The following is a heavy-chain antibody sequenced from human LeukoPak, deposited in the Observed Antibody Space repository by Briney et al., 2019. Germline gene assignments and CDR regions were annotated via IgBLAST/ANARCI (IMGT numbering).Heavy chain of an antibody. V-gene: IGHV1-46*01. CDR2: INPSGGST. J-gene: IGHJ4*02. CDR1: GYTFTSYY. D-gene: IGHD5-18*01. Sequence: ASVKVSCKASGYTFTSYYMHWVRQAPGQGLEWMGIINPSGGSTSYAQKFQGRVTMTRDTSTSTVYMELSSLKASDTAMYYCARRGYSYGYDDYWGQGTLVTVSS. CDR3: ARRGYSYGYDDY.